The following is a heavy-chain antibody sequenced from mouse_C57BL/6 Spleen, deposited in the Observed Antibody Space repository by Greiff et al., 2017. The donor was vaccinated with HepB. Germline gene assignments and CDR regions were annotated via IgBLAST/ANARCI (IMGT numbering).Heavy chain of an antibody. CDR1: GFTFSSYG. Sequence: DVKLVESGGDLVKPGGSLKLSCAASGFTFSSYGMSWVRQTPDKRLEWVATISSGGSYTYYPDSVKGRFTISRDNAKNTLYLQMSSLKSEDTARYYCARDRGSSYGGRYYFDYWGQGTTLTVSS. V-gene: IGHV5-6*02. J-gene: IGHJ2*01. D-gene: IGHD1-1*01. CDR2: ISSGGSYT. CDR3: ARDRGSSYGGRYYFDY.